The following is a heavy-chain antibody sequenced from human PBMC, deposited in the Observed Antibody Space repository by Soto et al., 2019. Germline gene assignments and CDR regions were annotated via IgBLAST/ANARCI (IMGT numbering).Heavy chain of an antibody. CDR3: ARDGEDGYNYYFDY. V-gene: IGHV4-30-4*01. D-gene: IGHD5-12*01. CDR1: GGSISSGDYY. CDR2: IYYSGST. Sequence: PSETLSLTCTVSGGSISSGDYYWSWIRQPPGKGLEWIGYIYYSGSTYYNPSLKSRVTISVDTSKNQFSLKLSSVTAADTAVYYCARDGEDGYNYYFDYWGQGTLVTVSS. J-gene: IGHJ4*02.